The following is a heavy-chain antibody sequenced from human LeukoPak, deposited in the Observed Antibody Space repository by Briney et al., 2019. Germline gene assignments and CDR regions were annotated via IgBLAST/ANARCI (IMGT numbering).Heavy chain of an antibody. Sequence: PAETLSLTCTVSGCSISSYDWSWIRQPPGKGLKWMGNIYYSGSTNYNPSLKSRVTISVDTSKKQFSLKLSSVTAADTAVYYCAMGSGWYYFDYWGQGTLVTVSS. CDR3: AMGSGWYYFDY. D-gene: IGHD6-19*01. CDR1: GCSISSYD. V-gene: IGHV4-59*01. J-gene: IGHJ4*02. CDR2: IYYSGST.